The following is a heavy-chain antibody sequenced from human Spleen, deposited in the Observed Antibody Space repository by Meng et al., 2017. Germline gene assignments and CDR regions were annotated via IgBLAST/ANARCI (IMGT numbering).Heavy chain of an antibody. D-gene: IGHD2-8*01. CDR2: INPNSGGT. CDR3: AKALGDMGSTKIYYFDY. J-gene: IGHJ4*02. V-gene: IGHV1-2*02. Sequence: ASVKVSCKASGYTFTIYYMHWVRRAPGQGLEWMGWINPNSGGTSYLQKFQDRITMTRDTSTSTVYMELRRLRSDDTAVYYCAKALGDMGSTKIYYFDYWGQGTLVTVSS. CDR1: GYTFTIYY.